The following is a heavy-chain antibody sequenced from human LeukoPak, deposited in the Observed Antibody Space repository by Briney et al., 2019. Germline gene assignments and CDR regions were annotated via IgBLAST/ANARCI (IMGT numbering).Heavy chain of an antibody. CDR1: GFTFSNAW. V-gene: IGHV3-15*01. J-gene: IGHJ4*02. D-gene: IGHD6-13*01. CDR2: IKSKTDGGTT. CDR3: TIDPMYSPSLY. Sequence: PGGSLRLSCAASGFTFSNAWMSWVRQAPGKGLEWVGRIKSKTDGGTTDYAAPVKGRFTISRDDSKNTLYLQMNSLKTEDTAVYYCTIDPMYSPSLYWGQGTLVTVSS.